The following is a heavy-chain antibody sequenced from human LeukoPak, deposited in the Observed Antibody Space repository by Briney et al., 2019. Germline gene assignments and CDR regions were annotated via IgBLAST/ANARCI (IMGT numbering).Heavy chain of an antibody. CDR2: IYTSGST. V-gene: IGHV4-4*07. CDR1: GGSISSYY. Sequence: PSETLSLTCTVSGGSISSYYWSWIRQPAGKGLEWIGRIYTSGSTNYNPSLKNRVTMSVDTSKNQFSLKLSSVTAADTAVYYCARESPWGIAAAGPYGAFDIWGQGTMVTVSS. CDR3: ARESPWGIAAAGPYGAFDI. J-gene: IGHJ3*02. D-gene: IGHD6-13*01.